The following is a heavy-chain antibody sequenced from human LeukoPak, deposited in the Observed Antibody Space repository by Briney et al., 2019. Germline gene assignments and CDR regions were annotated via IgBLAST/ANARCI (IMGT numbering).Heavy chain of an antibody. D-gene: IGHD6-19*01. V-gene: IGHV3-30*02. CDR2: IRYDGSNK. CDR1: GFTFSSYG. J-gene: IGHJ4*02. Sequence: GGSLRLSCAASGFTFSSYGMHWLRQAPGKGLEWVAFIRYDGSNKYYADSVKARFTLSRANSKNTMYLQMNTLRAEGTAVYYCATGYSSGWYGRLDYWGQGTLVTVSS. CDR3: ATGYSSGWYGRLDY.